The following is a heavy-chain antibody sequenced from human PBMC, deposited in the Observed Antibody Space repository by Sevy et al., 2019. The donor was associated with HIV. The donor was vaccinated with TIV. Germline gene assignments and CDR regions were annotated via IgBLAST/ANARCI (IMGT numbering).Heavy chain of an antibody. J-gene: IGHJ4*02. CDR1: GGSITSLY. Sequence: SETLSLTCTVSGGSITSLYWNWIRQPPGKGLEWIANIYYNGHINYNPSLKSRVTLSLDTSKNQFSLRLSSVTAADTAVHYCARESGDCSSTSCYEGVFDYWGQGTLVTVSS. D-gene: IGHD2-2*01. CDR3: ARESGDCSSTSCYEGVFDY. CDR2: IYYNGHI. V-gene: IGHV4-59*11.